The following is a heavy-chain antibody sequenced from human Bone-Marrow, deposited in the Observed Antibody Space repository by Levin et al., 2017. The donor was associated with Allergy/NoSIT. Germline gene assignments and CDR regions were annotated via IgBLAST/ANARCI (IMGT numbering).Heavy chain of an antibody. V-gene: IGHV3-23*01. J-gene: IGHJ5*01. Sequence: GGSLRLSCAASGFIFSNYAMSWVRQTPGKGLEWVSTISGSGVNTFYADSVKGRFTITRDNSKNTLYLQMNTLTVDDTAVYYCARDPSGHHYLRWFDTWGQGTLITVSS. CDR1: GFIFSNYA. CDR3: ARDPSGHHYLRWFDT. CDR2: ISGSGVNT. D-gene: IGHD3-10*02.